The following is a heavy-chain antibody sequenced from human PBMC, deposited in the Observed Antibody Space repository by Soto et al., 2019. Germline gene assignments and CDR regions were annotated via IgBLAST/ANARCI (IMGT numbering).Heavy chain of an antibody. V-gene: IGHV3-23*01. D-gene: IGHD6-19*01. CDR1: GFTFSTYA. CDR3: ASSDWYTPDGYFQH. CDR2: ISGSGSTT. Sequence: EVQLLESGGGLVQPGGSLRFSCAASGFTFSTYAMSWVRQAPGKGLEWVSGISGSGSTTYYADSVKGRFTISRDNSKNTLYLQMNSLRAEDTAVYYCASSDWYTPDGYFQHWGQGTLVTVSS. J-gene: IGHJ1*01.